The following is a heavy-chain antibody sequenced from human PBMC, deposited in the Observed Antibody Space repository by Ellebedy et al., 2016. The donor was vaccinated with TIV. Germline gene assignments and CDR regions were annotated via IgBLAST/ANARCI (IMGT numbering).Heavy chain of an antibody. J-gene: IGHJ3*02. CDR1: GYTFTSYD. V-gene: IGHV1-8*01. D-gene: IGHD3-22*01. CDR2: MNPNSGNT. CDR3: ARKRAGSSGSHDAFDI. Sequence: AASVKVSCKASGYTFTSYDINWVRQATGQGLEWMGWMNPNSGNTGSAQKLQGRVTMTRNTSINTAYMELSSLRSEDTAVYYCARKRAGSSGSHDAFDIWGPGTRVTVSS.